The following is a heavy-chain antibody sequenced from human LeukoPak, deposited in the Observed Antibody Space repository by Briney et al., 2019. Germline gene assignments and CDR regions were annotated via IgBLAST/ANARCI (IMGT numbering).Heavy chain of an antibody. V-gene: IGHV3-23*01. CDR2: ISGSGGST. CDR1: GFTFSSYA. J-gene: IGHJ6*02. CDR3: AKGGPSLRKNYYYGMDV. Sequence: GGSLRLSCAASGFTFSSYAMSWVRQAPGKGLEWVSAISGSGGSTYYADSVKGRFTISRDNSKNTLYLQMNSLRAEDTAVYYCAKGGPSLRKNYYYGMDVWGQGTTVTVSS.